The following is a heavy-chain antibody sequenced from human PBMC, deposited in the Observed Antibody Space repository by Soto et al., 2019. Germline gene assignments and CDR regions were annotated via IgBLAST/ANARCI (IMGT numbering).Heavy chain of an antibody. V-gene: IGHV1-8*01. CDR3: AKKHSGSSLAY. D-gene: IGHD6-6*01. CDR1: GYSFISSE. CDR2: MTPNTGYT. J-gene: IGHJ4*02. Sequence: QVQLVQSGAEVRKPGASVKVSCKASGYSFISSEINWVRQATGQGLEWMGQMTPNTGYTESAGKFQGRVTMTRDTPSNTAYLELSGLASEDTAVYYCAKKHSGSSLAYWGQGSLVSVSS.